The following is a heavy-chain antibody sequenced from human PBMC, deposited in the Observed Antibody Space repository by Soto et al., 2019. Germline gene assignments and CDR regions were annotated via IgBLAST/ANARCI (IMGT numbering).Heavy chain of an antibody. V-gene: IGHV1-18*01. CDR1: GYTFTSYG. CDR3: ARDPTSEYYYYYGMDV. D-gene: IGHD5-12*01. J-gene: IGHJ6*02. Sequence: GASVKVSCKASGYTFTSYGISWVRQAPGQGLEWMGWISAYNGNTNYAQKLQGRVTMTTDTSTSTAYMELRSLRSDDTAVYYCARDPTSEYYYYYGMDVWGQRTTVTVSS. CDR2: ISAYNGNT.